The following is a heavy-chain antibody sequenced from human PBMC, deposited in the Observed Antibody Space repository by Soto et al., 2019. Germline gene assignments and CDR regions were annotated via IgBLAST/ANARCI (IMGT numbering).Heavy chain of an antibody. Sequence: ASVKVSCKASGYTFTSYDINWVRQATGQGLEWMGWMNPNSGNTGYAQKFQGRVTMTRNTSISTAYMELSSLRSEDTAVYYCARGLLNYCSGGDCMGGFDIWGQGTKVTVSS. CDR1: GYTFTSYD. J-gene: IGHJ3*02. CDR3: ARGLLNYCSGGDCMGGFDI. V-gene: IGHV1-8*01. CDR2: MNPNSGNT. D-gene: IGHD2-21*02.